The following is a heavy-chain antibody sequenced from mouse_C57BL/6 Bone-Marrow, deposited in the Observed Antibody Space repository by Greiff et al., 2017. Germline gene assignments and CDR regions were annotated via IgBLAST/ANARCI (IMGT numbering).Heavy chain of an antibody. CDR3: ARERVYFDY. V-gene: IGHV5-4*01. Sequence: EVMLVESGGGLVKPGGSLKLSCAASGFTFSSYAMSWVRQTPEKRLEWVATISDGGSYTYYPDNVKGRFTISRDNAKNNLYLQMSHLKSEDTAMXYCARERVYFDYWGQGTTLTVSS. CDR2: ISDGGSYT. CDR1: GFTFSSYA. J-gene: IGHJ2*01.